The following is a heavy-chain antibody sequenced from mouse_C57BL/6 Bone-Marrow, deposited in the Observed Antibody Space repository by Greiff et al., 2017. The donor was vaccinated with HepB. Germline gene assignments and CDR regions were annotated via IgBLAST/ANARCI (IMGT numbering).Heavy chain of an antibody. Sequence: QLQQSGPELVKPGASVKMSCKASGYTFTDYNMHWVKQSHGKSLEWIGYINPNNGGTSYNQKFKGKATLTVNKSSSTAYMELRSLTSEDSAVYYCASDEGLRRFAYWGQGTLVTVSA. CDR2: INPNNGGT. CDR1: GYTFTDYN. CDR3: ASDEGLRRFAY. D-gene: IGHD2-4*01. J-gene: IGHJ3*01. V-gene: IGHV1-22*01.